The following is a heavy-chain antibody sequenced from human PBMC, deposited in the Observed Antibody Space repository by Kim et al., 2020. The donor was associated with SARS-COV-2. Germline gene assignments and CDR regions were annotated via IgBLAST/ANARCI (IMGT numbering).Heavy chain of an antibody. CDR2: IYYSGST. V-gene: IGHV4-31*03. CDR3: ARAYPLKNYCTNGVCSSPDYFDY. Sequence: SETLSLTCTVSGGSISSGGYYWSWIRQHPGKGLEWIGYIYYSGSTYYNPSLKSRVTISVDTSKYQFSLKLSSVTAADTAVYYCARAYPLKNYCTNGVCSSPDYFDYWGQGTLVTVSS. D-gene: IGHD2-8*01. CDR1: GGSISSGGYY. J-gene: IGHJ4*02.